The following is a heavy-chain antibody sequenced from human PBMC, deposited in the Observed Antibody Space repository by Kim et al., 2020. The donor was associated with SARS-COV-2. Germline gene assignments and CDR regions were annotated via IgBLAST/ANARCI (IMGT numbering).Heavy chain of an antibody. V-gene: IGHV3-21*01. CDR1: GFTFSSYS. J-gene: IGHJ6*01. CDR3: ARGSSSSSRYYYYYAMDV. Sequence: GGSLRLSCAASGFTFSSYSMNWVRQAPGKGLEWVSSISSSSTYIYYADSVKGRFTMSRDNAKNSLCLQMNSLRADDTAVYYCARGSSSSSRYYYYYAMDV. D-gene: IGHD6-6*01. CDR2: ISSSSTYI.